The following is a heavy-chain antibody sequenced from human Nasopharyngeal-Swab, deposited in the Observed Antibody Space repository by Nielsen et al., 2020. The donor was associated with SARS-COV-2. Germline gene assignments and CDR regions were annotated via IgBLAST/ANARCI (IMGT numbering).Heavy chain of an antibody. CDR2: IYPGDSDT. Sequence: GGSLRLSCKGSGYSFTSYWIGWVRQMPGKGLEWMGIIYPGDSDTRYSPSFQGQVTISADKSISTACPQWSSLKASDTAMYYCARLLVPAAIRPLYYFDYWGQGTLVTVSS. J-gene: IGHJ4*02. CDR3: ARLLVPAAIRPLYYFDY. V-gene: IGHV5-51*01. CDR1: GYSFTSYW. D-gene: IGHD2-2*02.